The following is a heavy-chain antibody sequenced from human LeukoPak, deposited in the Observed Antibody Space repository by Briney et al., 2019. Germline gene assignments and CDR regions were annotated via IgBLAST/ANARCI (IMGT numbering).Heavy chain of an antibody. J-gene: IGHJ4*02. Sequence: GGSLRLSCAASGFTFSSYSMTWVRQAPGKGLEWVSYISSSSSTIYYADSVKGRFTISRDNAKNSLYLQMNSLRDEDTAVYYCASGNVDQLLYLFDYWGQGSLVTVSS. D-gene: IGHD2-2*02. CDR1: GFTFSSYS. V-gene: IGHV3-48*02. CDR3: ASGNVDQLLYLFDY. CDR2: ISSSSSTI.